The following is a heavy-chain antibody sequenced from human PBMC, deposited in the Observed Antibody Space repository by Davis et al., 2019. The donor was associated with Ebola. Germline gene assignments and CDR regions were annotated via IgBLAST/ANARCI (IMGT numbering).Heavy chain of an antibody. CDR1: GYTFTGYY. V-gene: IGHV1-18*04. Sequence: ASVKVSCKASGYTFTGYYMHWVRQAPGQGLEWMGWISAYNGNTNYAQKLQGRVTMTTDTSTSTAYMELRSLRSDDTAVYYCARDDYDTSSFYYYYGMDVWGQGTTVTVSS. D-gene: IGHD3-22*01. J-gene: IGHJ6*02. CDR3: ARDDYDTSSFYYYYGMDV. CDR2: ISAYNGNT.